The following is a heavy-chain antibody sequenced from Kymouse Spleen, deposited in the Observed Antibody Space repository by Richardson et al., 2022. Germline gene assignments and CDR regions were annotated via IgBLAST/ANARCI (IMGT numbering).Heavy chain of an antibody. J-gene: IGHJ4*02. CDR1: GGSFSGYY. V-gene: IGHV4-34*01. Sequence: QVQLQQWGAGLLKPSETLSLTCAVYGGSFSGYYWSWIRQPPGKGLEWIGEINHSGSTNYNPSLKSRVTISVDTSKNQFSLKLSSVTAADTAVYYCARGGGITIFGVVMDYWGQGTLVTVSS. D-gene: IGHD3-3*01. CDR2: INHSGST. CDR3: ARGGGITIFGVVMDY.